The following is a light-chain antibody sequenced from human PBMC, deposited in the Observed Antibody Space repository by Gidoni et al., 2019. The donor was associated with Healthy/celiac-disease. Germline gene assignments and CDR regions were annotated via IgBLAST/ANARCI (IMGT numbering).Light chain of an antibody. Sequence: TQSTPSPSSLSASVGDRVTITCRASQGISSYLAWYQQKPGKAPKLLIYAASTLQSGVPSRFSGSGSGTDFTLTISSLQPEDFATYYCQQLNSYPYTFGQGTKLEIK. J-gene: IGKJ2*01. CDR2: AAS. CDR3: QQLNSYPYT. CDR1: QGISSY. V-gene: IGKV1-9*01.